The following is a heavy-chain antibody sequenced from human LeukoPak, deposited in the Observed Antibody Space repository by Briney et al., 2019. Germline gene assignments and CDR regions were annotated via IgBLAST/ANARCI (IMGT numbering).Heavy chain of an antibody. CDR2: INPNDGST. V-gene: IGHV1-46*01. CDR1: GYIFINHP. CDR3: ARRYGSAYYRAYYYYMDV. Sequence: ASVKVSCRTSGYIFINHPVYWVRQAPGQGFELMGVINPNDGSTSYAQRFQGRVTMTRDKSTSTVSMEMRSLRSEDTAVYYCARRYGSAYYRAYYYYMDVWGKGTTVTVSS. D-gene: IGHD3-10*01. J-gene: IGHJ6*03.